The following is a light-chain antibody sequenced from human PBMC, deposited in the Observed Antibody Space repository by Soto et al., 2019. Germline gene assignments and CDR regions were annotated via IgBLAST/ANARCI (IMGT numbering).Light chain of an antibody. Sequence: QSALTQPPSASGSPGQSVTISCTGTSSDVGGCKFVSCYQQYPGKAPKLIIYEVSKRPSGVPHRFSGSKSGNTASLTVAGHRADDEAVYYCSSCAGSNNTNVFGTGTQLTVL. J-gene: IGLJ1*01. CDR2: EVS. V-gene: IGLV2-8*01. CDR3: SSCAGSNNTNV. CDR1: SSDVGGCKF.